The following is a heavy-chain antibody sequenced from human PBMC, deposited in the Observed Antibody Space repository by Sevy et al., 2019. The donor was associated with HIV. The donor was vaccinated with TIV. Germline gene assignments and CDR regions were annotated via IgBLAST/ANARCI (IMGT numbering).Heavy chain of an antibody. D-gene: IGHD4-4*01. J-gene: IGHJ4*02. CDR3: ATEYSYDY. CDR1: GHTFSDYY. Sequence: ATVKVSCKASGHTFSDYYIQWVRQAPGQGLEWMGWINSNSGAISYAQKFQGRVTMTSDTSISTVYMELSRLRSDDTAVCDCATEYSYDYWGQGTLVTVSS. CDR2: INSNSGAI. V-gene: IGHV1-2*02.